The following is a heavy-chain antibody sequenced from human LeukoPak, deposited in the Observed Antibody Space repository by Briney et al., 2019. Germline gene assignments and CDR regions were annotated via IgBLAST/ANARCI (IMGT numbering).Heavy chain of an antibody. CDR2: MLHSGST. Sequence: PSETLSLTCTVSGYSISSGHYWAWIRQSPEKGLEWIASMLHSGSTYYNPSLKSRVTISLDTSKNQFSLKLSSVTAADTAVYYCARGLTYYYGSGSNNWFDPWGQGTLVTVSS. CDR3: ARGLTYYYGSGSNNWFDP. V-gene: IGHV4-38-2*02. J-gene: IGHJ5*02. D-gene: IGHD3-10*01. CDR1: GYSISSGHY.